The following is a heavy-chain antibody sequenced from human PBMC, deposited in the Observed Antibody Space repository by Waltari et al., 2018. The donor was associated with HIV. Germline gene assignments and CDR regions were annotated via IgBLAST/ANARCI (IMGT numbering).Heavy chain of an antibody. Sequence: EVLLVESGGGLVQPGGSLRLSCAASGFTFSTYWMHWVSQAPGNGLVLVARIDEYGRITNYADSVEGRFTISRDNAKNTLYLQMNNLRAEDTATYYCARDLSGYSDYWGQGTLVTVSS. J-gene: IGHJ4*02. CDR2: IDEYGRIT. CDR3: ARDLSGYSDY. V-gene: IGHV3-74*01. D-gene: IGHD3-3*01. CDR1: GFTFSTYW.